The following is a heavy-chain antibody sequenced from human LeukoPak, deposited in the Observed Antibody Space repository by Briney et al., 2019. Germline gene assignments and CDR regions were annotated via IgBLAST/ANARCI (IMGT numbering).Heavy chain of an antibody. D-gene: IGHD3-10*01. CDR3: ARGGGLLRFGEELVFDY. V-gene: IGHV3-9*01. CDR1: GFTFDDYA. Sequence: GGSLRLSCAASGFTFDDYAMHWVRQAPGKGLEWVSGISWNSGSIGYADSVKGRFTISGDNAKNSLYLQMNSLRAEDTALYYCARGGGLLRFGEELVFDYWGQGTLVTVSS. J-gene: IGHJ4*02. CDR2: ISWNSGSI.